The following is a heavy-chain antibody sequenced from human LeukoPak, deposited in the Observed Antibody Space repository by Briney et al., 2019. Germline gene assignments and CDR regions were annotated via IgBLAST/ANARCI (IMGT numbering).Heavy chain of an antibody. V-gene: IGHV3-7*01. Sequence: PGGSLRLSCAASGFTFSIYWMTWVRQAPGKGLEWVANIKEDGGVKYYVDSVKGRFTISRDNAKKSLYLQMNNLRGEDTAVYFCARRWKLSLDVWGQGTTVTVSS. CDR1: GFTFSIYW. D-gene: IGHD5-24*01. J-gene: IGHJ6*02. CDR2: IKEDGGVK. CDR3: ARRWKLSLDV.